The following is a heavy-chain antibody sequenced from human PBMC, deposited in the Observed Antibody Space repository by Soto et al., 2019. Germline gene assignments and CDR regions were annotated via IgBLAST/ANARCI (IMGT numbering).Heavy chain of an antibody. D-gene: IGHD3-10*01. CDR1: GYTFTSYA. J-gene: IGHJ4*02. Sequence: ASVKVSCKASGYTFTSYAMHWVRQAPGQRLEWMGWINAGNGNTKYSQKFQGRVTITRDTSASTAYMELSSLRSEDTAVYYCARVVDYGSGSYYSPIDYWGQGTLVTVSS. CDR3: ARVVDYGSGSYYSPIDY. CDR2: INAGNGNT. V-gene: IGHV1-3*01.